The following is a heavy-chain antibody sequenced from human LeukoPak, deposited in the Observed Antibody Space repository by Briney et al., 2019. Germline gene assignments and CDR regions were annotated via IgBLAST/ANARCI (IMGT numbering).Heavy chain of an antibody. CDR2: INQSGST. J-gene: IGHJ6*02. D-gene: IGHD6-19*01. V-gene: IGHV4-34*01. Sequence: PSETLSLTCAVYGGSFSGYYWTWFRQPPGKGLEWIGEINQSGSTNYNPSLESRVTISVDTSKNQFSLRLSSVTAADTAVYYCARQVSSASTAMDVWGQGTTVTVSS. CDR1: GGSFSGYY. CDR3: ARQVSSASTAMDV.